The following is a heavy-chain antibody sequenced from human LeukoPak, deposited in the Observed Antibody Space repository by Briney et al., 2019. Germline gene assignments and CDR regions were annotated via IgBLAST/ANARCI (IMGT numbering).Heavy chain of an antibody. CDR2: ISSSRSTI. CDR3: ARDPGSLGIAVAGDDY. V-gene: IGHV3-48*01. D-gene: IGHD6-19*01. Sequence: PGGSLRLSCAASGFTFSSYSMNWVRQAPGKGLEWVSYISSSRSTIYYADSVKGRFTISRDNAKNSLYLQMNSLRAEDTAVYYCARDPGSLGIAVAGDDYWGQGTLVTVSS. CDR1: GFTFSSYS. J-gene: IGHJ4*02.